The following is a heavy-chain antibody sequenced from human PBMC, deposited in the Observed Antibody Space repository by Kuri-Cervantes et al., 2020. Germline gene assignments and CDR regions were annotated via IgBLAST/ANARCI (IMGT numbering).Heavy chain of an antibody. V-gene: IGHV3-21*01. CDR3: ARGRQWLIDY. CDR1: GFTFSSYS. J-gene: IGHJ4*02. D-gene: IGHD6-19*01. Sequence: GGSLRLSCAAPGFTFSSYSMNWVRQAPGKGLEWVSSISSSSSYIYYADSVKGRFTISRDNAKNSLYLQMNSLRAEDTAVYYCARGRQWLIDYWGQGTLVTVSS. CDR2: ISSSSSYI.